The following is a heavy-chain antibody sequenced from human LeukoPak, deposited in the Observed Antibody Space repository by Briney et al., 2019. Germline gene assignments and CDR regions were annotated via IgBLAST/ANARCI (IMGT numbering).Heavy chain of an antibody. CDR1: GYTFAGYW. CDR3: ARRDYGGLYDAFDI. CDR2: IYPGDSDT. Sequence: GESLKISCKGSGYTFAGYWIAWVRQMPGKGLEWMGIIYPGDSDTRYSPSFQGQVTISADKSISTAYLQWSSLKASDTAMYYCARRDYGGLYDAFDIWGQGTMVTVSS. V-gene: IGHV5-51*01. D-gene: IGHD4-23*01. J-gene: IGHJ3*02.